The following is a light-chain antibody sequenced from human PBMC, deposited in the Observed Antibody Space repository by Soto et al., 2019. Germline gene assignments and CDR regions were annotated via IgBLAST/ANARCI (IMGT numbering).Light chain of an antibody. CDR1: QSISRG. J-gene: IGKJ1*01. CDR3: QQYNGDPWT. Sequence: DIQMTQSPSTLSASVGDRVTITCLARQSISRGLAWYQQKPGKAPKLLIYKASSLESGVPSRFSGSGSGTEFNRTISSLQPDDFATYYCQQYNGDPWTFGQGTKVESK. CDR2: KAS. V-gene: IGKV1-5*03.